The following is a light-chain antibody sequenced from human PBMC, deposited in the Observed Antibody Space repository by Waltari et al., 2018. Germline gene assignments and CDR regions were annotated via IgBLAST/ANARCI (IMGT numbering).Light chain of an antibody. CDR2: GPS. CDR1: QSLSSSY. J-gene: IGKJ2*01. Sequence: EIVLTQSPDTLSLSPGDRAALSCRASQSLSSSYLAWYQQKPGQAPGLLLYGPSSRATGIPDRFSGSGSETDFTLTISRLEPEDFAVYYCQQYDSTPYTFGQGTKLEIK. CDR3: QQYDSTPYT. V-gene: IGKV3-20*01.